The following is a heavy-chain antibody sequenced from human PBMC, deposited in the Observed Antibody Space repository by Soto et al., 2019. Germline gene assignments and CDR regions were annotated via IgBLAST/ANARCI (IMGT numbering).Heavy chain of an antibody. CDR1: GGTFSSYA. Sequence: SVKVSCKASGGTFSSYAISWVRQAPGQGLEWMGGIIPIFGTANYAQKFQGRVTITADESTSTAYMELSSLRSEDTAVYYCARDGDYYDSSGYYGMDVWGQGTTVTVSS. J-gene: IGHJ6*02. D-gene: IGHD3-22*01. CDR3: ARDGDYYDSSGYYGMDV. CDR2: IIPIFGTA. V-gene: IGHV1-69*13.